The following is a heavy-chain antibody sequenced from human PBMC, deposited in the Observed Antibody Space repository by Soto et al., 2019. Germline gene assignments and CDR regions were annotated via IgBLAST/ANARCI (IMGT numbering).Heavy chain of an antibody. D-gene: IGHD2-15*01. CDR1: GYTFTGYY. CDR2: INPNSGGT. Sequence: ASVKVSCKASGYTFTGYYMHWVRQAPGQGLEWMGWINPNSGGTNYAQKFQGWVTMTRDTSISTAYMELSRLRSDDTAVYYCARVEMADYCGMDVWGQGTRVTVPS. J-gene: IGHJ6*02. V-gene: IGHV1-2*04. CDR3: ARVEMADYCGMDV.